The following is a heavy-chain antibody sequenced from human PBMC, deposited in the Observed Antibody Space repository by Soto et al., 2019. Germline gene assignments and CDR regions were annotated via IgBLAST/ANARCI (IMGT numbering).Heavy chain of an antibody. Sequence: GGSLRLSCAASGFIFSNAWMNWVRQAPGKGLEWVGRIKSKTAGGTTDYAAPAKGKFTISRDDSKNTLYLHMNSLKTEDTAVYYCTTDRFSVSPDWGLGTLVTVSS. CDR1: GFIFSNAW. V-gene: IGHV3-15*01. CDR2: IKSKTAGGTT. D-gene: IGHD3-3*01. CDR3: TTDRFSVSPD. J-gene: IGHJ4*02.